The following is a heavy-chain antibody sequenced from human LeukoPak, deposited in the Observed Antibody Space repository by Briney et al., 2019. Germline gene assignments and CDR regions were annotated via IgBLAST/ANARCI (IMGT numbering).Heavy chain of an antibody. CDR1: GFTFSSYA. CDR3: ARDQEQWLVSPRYYYYGMDV. V-gene: IGHV3-23*01. J-gene: IGHJ6*02. Sequence: GGSLRLSCAASGFTFSSYAMSWVRQAPGKGLEWVSAISGSGGSTYYADSVKGRFTISRDNSKNTLYLQMNSLRAEDTAVYYCARDQEQWLVSPRYYYYGMDVWGQGTTVTVSS. D-gene: IGHD6-19*01. CDR2: ISGSGGST.